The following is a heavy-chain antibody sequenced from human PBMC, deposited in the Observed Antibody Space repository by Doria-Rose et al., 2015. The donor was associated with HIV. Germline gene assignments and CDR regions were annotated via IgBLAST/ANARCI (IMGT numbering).Heavy chain of an antibody. D-gene: IGHD4-17*01. V-gene: IGHV5-51*01. CDR2: IYFGDSDT. J-gene: IGHJ4*02. CDR3: ARLGGAYGDREHFDY. CDR1: GFIFSTYW. Sequence: VQLVQSGAEVKKPGESLKISCKGSGFIFSTYWIGWVRQMPGRGLEWMGVIYFGDSDTRYSPSFQGQVTISGDKSIGTAYLQWNNLKASDTAIYFCARLGGAYGDREHFDYWGQGTLVTVSS.